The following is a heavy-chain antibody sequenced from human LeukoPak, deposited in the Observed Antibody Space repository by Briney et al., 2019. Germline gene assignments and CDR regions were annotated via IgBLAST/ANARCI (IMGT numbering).Heavy chain of an antibody. Sequence: GGSLRLSCAASAFTFHDYGMSWVRQAPGKGLEWVSSINWNSGSTGYADSVKGRFSISRDNGKNSLYLQMNSLRAEDTAVYYCAREGDGTYCSSTSCYIIGAFDIWGQGTMVTVSS. J-gene: IGHJ3*02. CDR1: AFTFHDYG. D-gene: IGHD2-2*02. V-gene: IGHV3-20*04. CDR2: INWNSGST. CDR3: AREGDGTYCSSTSCYIIGAFDI.